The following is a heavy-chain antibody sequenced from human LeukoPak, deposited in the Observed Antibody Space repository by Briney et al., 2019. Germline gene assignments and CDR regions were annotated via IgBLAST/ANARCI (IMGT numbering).Heavy chain of an antibody. CDR3: ARLPTITFFDY. V-gene: IGHV4-4*07. CDR1: GRSLSSYY. D-gene: IGHD5-12*01. J-gene: IGHJ4*02. Sequence: SETLSLTCTVSGRSLSSYYWSWIRQPAGKGLEWIGRIYTSGRTNYNPSLKSRVTMSVDPSKNPVSLNLSSVTAADTAVYYCARLPTITFFDYWGQGTLVTVSS. CDR2: IYTSGRT.